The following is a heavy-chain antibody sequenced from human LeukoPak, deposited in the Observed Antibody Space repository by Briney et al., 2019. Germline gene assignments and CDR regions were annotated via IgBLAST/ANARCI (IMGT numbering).Heavy chain of an antibody. CDR2: IYYTGST. V-gene: IGHV4-39*07. CDR1: GGSISSSSYY. CDR3: ARDLSNWAYNWFDP. J-gene: IGHJ5*02. D-gene: IGHD1-1*01. Sequence: SETLSLTCSASGGSISSSSYYWGWIRQPPGKGLEWIGSIYYTGSTYYNPSLKSRVTISVDTSKNRFSLKVSSVTAADTAVYYCARDLSNWAYNWFDPWGQGTLVTVSS.